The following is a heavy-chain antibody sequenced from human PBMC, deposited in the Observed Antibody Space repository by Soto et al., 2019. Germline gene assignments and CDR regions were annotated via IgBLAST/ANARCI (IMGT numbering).Heavy chain of an antibody. V-gene: IGHV3-30-3*01. CDR1: GFTFSSYA. CDR3: ATITMLRGVVTSFNY. CDR2: ISSDGSDK. J-gene: IGHJ4*02. D-gene: IGHD3-10*01. Sequence: GGSLRLSCAASGFTFSSYALHWVRQAPGKGLEWVALISSDGSDKDYADSVKGRFTISRDNSKNTLYLQMTSLRAEDTAAYYCATITMLRGVVTSFNYWGQGTLVTVSS.